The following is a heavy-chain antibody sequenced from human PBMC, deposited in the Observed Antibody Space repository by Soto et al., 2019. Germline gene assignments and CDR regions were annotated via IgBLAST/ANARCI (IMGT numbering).Heavy chain of an antibody. CDR2: ISSRSDI. J-gene: IGHJ6*02. CDR3: AREYTAWPLAYGLDV. Sequence: PGGSLRLSCVGSVFTFSTYSINWVRQAPGKGLEWVSSISSRSDIYYADSVKGRFTTSRDNAKNSVSLQMNSLRAEDTAVYYCAREYTAWPLAYGLDVWGQGTTVTVSS. CDR1: VFTFSTYS. D-gene: IGHD2-2*02. V-gene: IGHV3-21*01.